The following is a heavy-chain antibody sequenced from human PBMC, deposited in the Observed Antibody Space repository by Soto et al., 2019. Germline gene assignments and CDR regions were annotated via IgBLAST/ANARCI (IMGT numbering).Heavy chain of an antibody. D-gene: IGHD2-2*01. J-gene: IGHJ4*02. V-gene: IGHV5-51*01. CDR3: ARRGYCSSTSCYAIDY. CDR1: GYSFISYW. Sequence: GESLKISCKGSGYSFISYWIGWVRQMPGKSLEWMGIIYPGDSDTRYSPSFQGQVTISADKSISTAYLQWSSLKASDTAMYYCARRGYCSSTSCYAIDYWGQGTLVTVSS. CDR2: IYPGDSDT.